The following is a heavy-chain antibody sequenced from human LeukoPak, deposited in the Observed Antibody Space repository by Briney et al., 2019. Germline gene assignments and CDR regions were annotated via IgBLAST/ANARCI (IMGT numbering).Heavy chain of an antibody. CDR1: GGTLSSYG. V-gene: IGHV1-69*04. D-gene: IGHD6-13*01. CDR3: ARVTGAADGYNWFDP. J-gene: IGHJ5*02. CDR2: IIPILGKA. Sequence: SVQVSCKASGGTLSSYGIAWVRQAPGQGLEWMGRIIPILGKANYAQKFQGRVTITADTSTSTVFMDLSSLRSEDTAVYYCARVTGAADGYNWFDPWGQGTLVTVSS.